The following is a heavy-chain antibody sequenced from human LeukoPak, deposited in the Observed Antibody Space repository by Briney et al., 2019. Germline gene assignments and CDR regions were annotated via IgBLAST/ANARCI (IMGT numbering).Heavy chain of an antibody. CDR2: IIPILGIA. CDR3: ASSYCSGGSCYSGASYYGMDV. CDR1: GGTFSSYA. D-gene: IGHD2-15*01. Sequence: SVKVSCKASGGTFSSYAISWVRQAPGQGLEWMGRIIPILGIANYAQKFQGRVTITADKSTSTAYMELSSLRSEDTAVYYCASSYCSGGSCYSGASYYGMDVWGQGTTVTVSS. J-gene: IGHJ6*02. V-gene: IGHV1-69*04.